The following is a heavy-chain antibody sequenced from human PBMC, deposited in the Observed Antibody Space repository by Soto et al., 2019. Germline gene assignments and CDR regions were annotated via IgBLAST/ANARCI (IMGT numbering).Heavy chain of an antibody. D-gene: IGHD2-2*02. V-gene: IGHV4-61*01. CDR2: IDYSGST. Sequence: QVQLQESGPGLVKPSETLSLTCTVSGGSVSSGSYYWSWLGQPPGKGLEWIGYIDYSGSTNYNPSLKSRVTISVATSKNQFSLKLSSVTAADTAVYYWASVTRTCISTSCYRYYYGMDVWGQGTTVTVSS. J-gene: IGHJ6*02. CDR3: ASVTRTCISTSCYRYYYGMDV. CDR1: GGSVSSGSYY.